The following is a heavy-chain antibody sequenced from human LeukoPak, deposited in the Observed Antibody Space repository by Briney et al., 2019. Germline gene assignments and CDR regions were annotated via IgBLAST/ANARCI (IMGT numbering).Heavy chain of an antibody. D-gene: IGHD6-19*01. CDR3: ARKAVLDYNWFDP. CDR1: GGSISSSNW. CDR2: IYHSGST. J-gene: IGHJ5*02. Sequence: SETLSLTCAVSGGSISSSNWRSWVRQPPGKGLEWIGEIYHSGSTNYNPSLKSRITISVDKSKNQFSLKLISVTAADTAVYYCARKAVLDYNWFDPWAREPWSPSPQ. V-gene: IGHV4-4*02.